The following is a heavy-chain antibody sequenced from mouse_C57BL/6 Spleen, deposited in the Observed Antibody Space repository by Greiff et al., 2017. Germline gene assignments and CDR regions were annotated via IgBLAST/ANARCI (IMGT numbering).Heavy chain of an antibody. CDR2: IYPGDGDT. J-gene: IGHJ2*01. CDR1: GYAFSSPW. CDR3: ARSLYGYDFDY. D-gene: IGHD2-2*01. V-gene: IGHV1-82*01. Sequence: QVQLQQSGPELVKPGASVKISCKASGYAFSSPWMNWVKQRPGKGLEWIGRIYPGDGDTNYNGKFKGKATLTADKSSSTAYMQLSSLTSEDSAVYFCARSLYGYDFDYWGQGTTLTVSS.